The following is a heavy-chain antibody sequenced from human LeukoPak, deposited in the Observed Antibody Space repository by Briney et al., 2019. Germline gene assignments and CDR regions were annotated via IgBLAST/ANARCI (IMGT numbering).Heavy chain of an antibody. CDR3: ARGDTVDY. J-gene: IGHJ4*02. V-gene: IGHV4-38-2*02. CDR1: GYSISSGYY. CDR2: IYHTGTT. Sequence: SETLSLTCTVSGYSISSGYYWGWIRQPPGKGLEWIGSIYHTGTTYYNPSFKSRVTISVDTSKNQFSLKLTSVTAADTAVFYCARGDTVDYWGQGTLVTVSS.